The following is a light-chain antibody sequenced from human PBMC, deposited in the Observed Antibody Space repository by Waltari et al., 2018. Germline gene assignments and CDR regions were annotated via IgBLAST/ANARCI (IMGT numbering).Light chain of an antibody. CDR3: CSYAGRGTYV. CDR1: TSDVGNYDL. V-gene: IGLV2-23*02. J-gene: IGLJ1*01. Sequence: QSALTQPASVSGTLGQSITISCTGTTSDVGNYDLVSWYQHHPGKAPKLLICEVIKRPAWVCSRFPGSKSGNTASLTISGLQAEDEADYYCCSYAGRGTYVFGSGTKVTVL. CDR2: EVI.